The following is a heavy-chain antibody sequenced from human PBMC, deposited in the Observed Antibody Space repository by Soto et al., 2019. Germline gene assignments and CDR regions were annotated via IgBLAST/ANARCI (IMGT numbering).Heavy chain of an antibody. D-gene: IGHD5-12*01. CDR2: IYPGDSDT. J-gene: IGHJ4*02. CDR3: ARLPSSDMATILRFDY. V-gene: IGHV5-51*01. CDR1: GYSFTSDW. Sequence: PGESLKISGKGSGYSFTSDWSGWVGQMPGKGLEWMGIIYPGDSDTRYSPSFQGPVTISADKSISTAYLQWSSLKASDTAMYYCARLPSSDMATILRFDYWGQGTLVTVSS.